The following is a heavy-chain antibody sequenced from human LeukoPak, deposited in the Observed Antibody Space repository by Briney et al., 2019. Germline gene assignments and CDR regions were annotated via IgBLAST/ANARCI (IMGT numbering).Heavy chain of an antibody. J-gene: IGHJ6*02. V-gene: IGHV3-21*01. CDR2: ISSSSNYI. CDR3: ARGNYGYYRHGIDV. D-gene: IGHD4-17*01. CDR1: GFTFSGYS. Sequence: GGSLRLSCAASGFTFSGYSMSWVRQAPGKGLEWVSSISSSSNYIYYADSVKGRFTISRDNAKNSLYLQMNSPRAGDTAVYYCARGNYGYYRHGIDVWGQGTTVTVSS.